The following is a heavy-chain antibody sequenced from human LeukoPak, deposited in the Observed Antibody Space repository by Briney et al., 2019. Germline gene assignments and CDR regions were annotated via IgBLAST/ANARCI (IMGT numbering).Heavy chain of an antibody. CDR1: GYTFTSYG. J-gene: IGHJ4*02. CDR2: ISAYNGNT. Sequence: ASVKVSCKASGYTFTSYGISWVRQAPGQGLEWMGWISAYNGNTNYAQKLQGRVTMTTDTSTSTAYMELGSLRSDDTAVYYCARDPAAMTTVTTTFDYWGQGTLVTVSS. CDR3: ARDPAAMTTVTTTFDY. V-gene: IGHV1-18*04. D-gene: IGHD4-17*01.